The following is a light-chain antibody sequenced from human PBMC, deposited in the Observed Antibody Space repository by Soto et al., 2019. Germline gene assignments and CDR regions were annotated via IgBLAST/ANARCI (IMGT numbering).Light chain of an antibody. Sequence: EIVLTQSPGTLSLSPGERATLSCRASQSVSSNYLTWYQQKPGQAPRLLIYGASSRATGIPDRFSGSGSGADFTLTISRQEPEDLAVYYCQQYGSSPFTFGPGTKVDIK. CDR1: QSVSSNY. J-gene: IGKJ3*01. CDR2: GAS. CDR3: QQYGSSPFT. V-gene: IGKV3-20*01.